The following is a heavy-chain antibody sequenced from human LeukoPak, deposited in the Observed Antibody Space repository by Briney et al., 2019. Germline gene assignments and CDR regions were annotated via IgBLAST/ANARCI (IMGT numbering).Heavy chain of an antibody. J-gene: IGHJ4*02. Sequence: SETLSLTCTVSGGSISSYYWSWIRQPPGKGLEWIGYIYYSVGTNYNPSLKSRVTISVDTSKNQFSLTLSSVTAADTAVYYCARLNPSSSSFQFTPYYFDYWGQGTLVTVSS. CDR1: GGSISSYY. D-gene: IGHD6-13*01. CDR2: IYYSVGT. V-gene: IGHV4-59*08. CDR3: ARLNPSSSSFQFTPYYFDY.